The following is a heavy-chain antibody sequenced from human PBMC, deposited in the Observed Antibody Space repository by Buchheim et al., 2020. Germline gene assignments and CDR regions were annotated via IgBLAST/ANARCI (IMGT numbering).Heavy chain of an antibody. J-gene: IGHJ4*02. CDR1: GGSISSGSYY. CDR2: IYTSGST. CDR3: ARDRWYYGSGSSFYFDY. V-gene: IGHV4-61*02. Sequence: QVQLQESGPGLVKPSQTLSLTCTVSGGSISSGSYYWSWIRQPAGKGLEWIGRIYTSGSTNYNPSLKSRVTISVDKSKNQFSLKLSSVTAADTAVYYCARDRWYYGSGSSFYFDYWGQGTL. D-gene: IGHD3-10*01.